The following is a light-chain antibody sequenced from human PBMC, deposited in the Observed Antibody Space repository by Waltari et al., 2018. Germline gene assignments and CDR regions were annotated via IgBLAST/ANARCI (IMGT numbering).Light chain of an antibody. CDR3: MQGTHWPYT. J-gene: IGKJ2*01. Sequence: DVVMPPSPLSLPVTLGQAASISCKSSQSLAQSDGNTHLTWFQQRPGQSPRRLIYRVFNRDSGVPDRFSGSGSGTDFTLKISRVEAEDVGVYYCMQGTHWPYTFGQGTKLDIK. CDR1: QSLAQSDGNTH. CDR2: RVF. V-gene: IGKV2-30*02.